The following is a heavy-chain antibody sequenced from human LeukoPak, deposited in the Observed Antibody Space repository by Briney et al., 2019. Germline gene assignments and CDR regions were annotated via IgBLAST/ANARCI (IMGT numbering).Heavy chain of an antibody. V-gene: IGHV1-69*05. CDR3: ATDYYYDSSGYPGFLDY. Sequence: SVKVSCKASGGTFSSYAISWVRQAPGQGLEWMGGFIPIFGTANYAQKFQGRVTITTDESTSTAYMELSSLRSEDTAVYYCATDYYYDSSGYPGFLDYWGQGTLVTVSS. CDR2: FIPIFGTA. CDR1: GGTFSSYA. J-gene: IGHJ4*02. D-gene: IGHD3-22*01.